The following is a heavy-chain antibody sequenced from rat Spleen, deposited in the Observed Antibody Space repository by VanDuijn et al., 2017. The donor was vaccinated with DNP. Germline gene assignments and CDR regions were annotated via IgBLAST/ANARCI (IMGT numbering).Heavy chain of an antibody. CDR3: ARRGSSYIYYFDY. CDR2: ITNSGGST. V-gene: IGHV5-31*01. D-gene: IGHD1-2*01. Sequence: EVQLVESGGDLVQPGRSLKLSCVASGFTFNNYWMTWIRQVPGKGLEWVASITNSGGSTYYPDPVKGRFTISRDNAKNTLYLQMNSLRSEDMATYYCARRGSSYIYYFDYWGQGVMVTVSS. CDR1: GFTFNNYW. J-gene: IGHJ2*01.